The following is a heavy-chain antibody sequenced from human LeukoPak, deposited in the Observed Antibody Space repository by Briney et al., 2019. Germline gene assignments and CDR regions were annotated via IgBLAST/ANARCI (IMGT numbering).Heavy chain of an antibody. J-gene: IGHJ4*02. Sequence: ASVKVSCKASGYTFTSYGISCVRQAPGQGLEWMGWISAYNGNTNYAQKLQGRVTMTTDTSTSTAYMELRSLRSDDTAVYYCARGRLRLCELSVPDYWGQRTLVTVSS. V-gene: IGHV1-18*01. D-gene: IGHD3-16*02. CDR1: GYTFTSYG. CDR3: ARGRLRLCELSVPDY. CDR2: ISAYNGNT.